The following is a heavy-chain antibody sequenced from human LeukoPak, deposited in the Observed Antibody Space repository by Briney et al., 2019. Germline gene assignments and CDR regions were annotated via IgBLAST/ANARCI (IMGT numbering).Heavy chain of an antibody. D-gene: IGHD2-8*01. CDR3: ARGVRYCTNGVCYRPFDY. CDR1: GYTFTSYG. Sequence: GASVKVSCKASGYTFTSYGISWVRQAPGQGLEWMGWISAYNGNTNYAQKLQGRVTMTTDTSTSTAYMELRSLRSDDTAVYYCARGVRYCTNGVCYRPFDYWGQGTLVTVSS. J-gene: IGHJ4*02. CDR2: ISAYNGNT. V-gene: IGHV1-18*01.